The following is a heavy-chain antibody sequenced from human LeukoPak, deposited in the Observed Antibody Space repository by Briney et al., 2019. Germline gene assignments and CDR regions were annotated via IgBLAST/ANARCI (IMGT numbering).Heavy chain of an antibody. D-gene: IGHD2-15*01. V-gene: IGHV3-48*03. J-gene: IGHJ4*02. CDR3: ARGDEYCSGGSCYRFHFDY. CDR2: ISSSGSTI. CDR1: GFTFSSYE. Sequence: GGSLRLSCAASGFTFSSYEMNWVRQAPGKGLEWVSYISSSGSTIYYADSVKGRFTISRDNAKNSLYLQMNSLRAEDTAVYYCARGDEYCSGGSCYRFHFDYWGQGTLVTVSS.